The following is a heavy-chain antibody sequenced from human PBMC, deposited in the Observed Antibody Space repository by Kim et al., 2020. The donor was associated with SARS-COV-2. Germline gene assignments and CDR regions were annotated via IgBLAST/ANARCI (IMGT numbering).Heavy chain of an antibody. CDR3: ARGTMTELFGAFDI. Sequence: SVKVSCKASGGTFSSYAISWVRQAPGQGLEWMGGIIPIFGTENYAQKFQGRVTITADESTSTAYMELSSLRSEDTAVYYCARGTMTELFGAFDIWGQGTMVTVSS. CDR2: IIPIFGTE. J-gene: IGHJ3*02. D-gene: IGHD3-10*01. CDR1: GGTFSSYA. V-gene: IGHV1-69*13.